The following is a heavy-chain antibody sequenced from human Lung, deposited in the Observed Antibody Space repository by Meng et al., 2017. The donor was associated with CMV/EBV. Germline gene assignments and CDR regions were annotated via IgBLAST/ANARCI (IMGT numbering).Heavy chain of an antibody. V-gene: IGHV3-30*02. CDR3: AKDCSYCSSTSCLIDY. D-gene: IGHD2-2*01. J-gene: IGHJ4*02. Sequence: FSVSSYGMHGVRQAPGKGMEWVACIRYDGSNKYDADSVKGRFTSARDKSKNTLYLQMNSLRAEDTAVYYCAKDCSYCSSTSCLIDYWGQGTLVTVSS. CDR1: FSVSSYG. CDR2: IRYDGSNK.